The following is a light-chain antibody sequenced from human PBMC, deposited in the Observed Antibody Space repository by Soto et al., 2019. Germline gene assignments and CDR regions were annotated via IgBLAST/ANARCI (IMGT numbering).Light chain of an antibody. V-gene: IGKV1-5*01. CDR2: DAS. Sequence: DIQMTQSPSTLSASVGDRVTITCRASQSISSWLAWYQQKPGKAPKLLIYDASSLESGVPSRFSRSGFWTEFTLTISSLQPDDFATYYCQQYNSYWTFGQGTKVEIK. CDR1: QSISSW. J-gene: IGKJ1*01. CDR3: QQYNSYWT.